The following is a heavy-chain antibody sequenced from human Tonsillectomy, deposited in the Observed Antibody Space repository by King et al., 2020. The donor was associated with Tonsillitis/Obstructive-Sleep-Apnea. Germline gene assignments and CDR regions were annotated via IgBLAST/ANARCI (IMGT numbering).Heavy chain of an antibody. CDR2: IYYSGPT. J-gene: IGHJ3*02. D-gene: IGHD5-24*01. V-gene: IGHV4-59*01. CDR1: GGSISNYY. Sequence: VQLQESGPGLVKPSETLSLTCTVSGGSISNYYWSWIRQPPGKGLECIGYIYYSGPTNYNPSLKSRVTISVDTSKNQFSLKLTSVTSADTAVYYCARESDAAFDIWGQGTIVTVSS. CDR3: ARESDAAFDI.